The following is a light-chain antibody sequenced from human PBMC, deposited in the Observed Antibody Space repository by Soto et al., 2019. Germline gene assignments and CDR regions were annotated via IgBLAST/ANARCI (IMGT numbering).Light chain of an antibody. CDR3: QQYNYLTWT. CDR1: QSVSSN. J-gene: IGKJ1*01. V-gene: IGKV3-15*01. Sequence: VLPQSHGTLSLSPGERATLSCRASQSVSSNLAWYQQKPGQAPRLLIYGGSTRATGIPARFSGSGSGTEFTLTIRSLPSEDFAVYSCQQYNYLTWTFAQG. CDR2: GGS.